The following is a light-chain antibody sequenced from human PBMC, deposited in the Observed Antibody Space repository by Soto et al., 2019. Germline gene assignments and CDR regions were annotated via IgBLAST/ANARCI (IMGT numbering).Light chain of an antibody. CDR1: SSDVGDYNY. J-gene: IGLJ2*01. CDR2: EVS. V-gene: IGLV2-14*01. Sequence: QSVLTQPASVSGSPGQSITISCTGTSSDVGDYNYVSWYQQHPGKAPKLMIYEVSNRPSGVSNRFSGSKSGNTASLTISGLQAEDEADYYCSSYTSISTLVFGGGTKVTVL. CDR3: SSYTSISTLV.